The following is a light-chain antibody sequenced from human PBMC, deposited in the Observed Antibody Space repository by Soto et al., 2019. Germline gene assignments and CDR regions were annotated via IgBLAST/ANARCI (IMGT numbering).Light chain of an antibody. CDR3: LQDYSYPWT. CDR1: QGIRND. J-gene: IGKJ1*01. V-gene: IGKV1-6*01. CDR2: AAS. Sequence: AIQLTQSPSSLSASVGDRVTITYRASQGIRNDLGWYQQKPGKAPKLLIYAASSLQSGVPSRFSGSASGTDFTLTISSLQPEDFATYYCLQDYSYPWTFGQGTKVEIK.